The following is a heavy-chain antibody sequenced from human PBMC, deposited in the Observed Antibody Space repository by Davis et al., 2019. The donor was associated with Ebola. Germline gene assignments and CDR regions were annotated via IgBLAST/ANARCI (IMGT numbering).Heavy chain of an antibody. CDR2: INHSGST. CDR3: ARGRDFWRN. V-gene: IGHV4-34*01. Sequence: SETLSLTCAVYGGSFSGYYWSWIRQPPGKGLEWIGEINHSGSTNYNPSLKSRVTISVDTSKNQFSLKLSSVTAADTAVYYCARGRDFWRNWDQGTLVTVSS. D-gene: IGHD3-3*01. J-gene: IGHJ4*02. CDR1: GGSFSGYY.